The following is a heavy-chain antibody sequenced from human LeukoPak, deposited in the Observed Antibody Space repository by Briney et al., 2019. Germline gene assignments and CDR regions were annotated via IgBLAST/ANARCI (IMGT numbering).Heavy chain of an antibody. Sequence: GGSLRLSCAASGFTFSSYGMHWVRQAPGKGLEWVAVISYDGSNKYYADSVKGRFTISRDNSKNTLYLQMNSLRAEDTAVYYCAKATGYSYDASDCWGQGTLVTVSS. CDR1: GFTFSSYG. J-gene: IGHJ4*02. CDR3: AKATGYSYDASDC. CDR2: ISYDGSNK. D-gene: IGHD5-18*01. V-gene: IGHV3-30*18.